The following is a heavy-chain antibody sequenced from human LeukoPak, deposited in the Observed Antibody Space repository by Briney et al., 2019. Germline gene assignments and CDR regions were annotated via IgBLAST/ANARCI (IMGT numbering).Heavy chain of an antibody. CDR3: AREGVGGSYLGLDY. CDR1: GGSFSGYY. V-gene: IGHV4-34*01. CDR2: INHSEST. D-gene: IGHD1-26*01. Sequence: SETLSLTCAVYGGSFSGYYWSWIRQPPGKGLEWIGEINHSESTNYNPSLKSRVTISVDTSKNQFSLKLSSVTAADTAVYYCAREGVGGSYLGLDYWGQGTLVTVSS. J-gene: IGHJ4*02.